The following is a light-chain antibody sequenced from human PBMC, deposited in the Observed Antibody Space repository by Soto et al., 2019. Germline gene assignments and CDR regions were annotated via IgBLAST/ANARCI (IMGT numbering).Light chain of an antibody. V-gene: IGKV1-9*01. CDR3: QQTRSYPST. CDR1: QGIITY. J-gene: IGKJ4*01. Sequence: IQLTQSPSSLSASVGDSVTITCRASQGIITYFAWYQQKPGKAPNLLIYGSSTLQSGVPLRFSGSGSGTDFTLTINSLQAEDFATYYCQQTRSYPSTFGGGTKVDIK. CDR2: GSS.